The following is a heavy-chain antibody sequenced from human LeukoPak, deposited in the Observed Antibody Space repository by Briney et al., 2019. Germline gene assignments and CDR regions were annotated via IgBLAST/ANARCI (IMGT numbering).Heavy chain of an antibody. CDR1: GFTFSSYA. CDR3: ARDRALYNSRGYYYTEDDY. J-gene: IGHJ4*02. Sequence: GGSLRLSCAASGFTFSSYAMSWVRQAPGKGLEWVSAISGSGGSTYYADSVRGRFTISRDNAKNSLFLQMNSLRADDTALYYCARDRALYNSRGYYYTEDDYWGQGTLVTVSS. V-gene: IGHV3-23*01. CDR2: ISGSGGST. D-gene: IGHD3-22*01.